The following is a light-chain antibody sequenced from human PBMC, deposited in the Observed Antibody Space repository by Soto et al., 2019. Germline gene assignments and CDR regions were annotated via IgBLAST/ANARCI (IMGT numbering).Light chain of an antibody. CDR2: RNN. CDR1: SSNIGTNF. Sequence: QPVLTQPPSASGTPGQRVTISCSGGSSNIGTNFVSWYQLLPGTAPKLLIFRNNQRPSGVPDRFSGSRSGTSAPLAISGLRSEDEAHYFCAAWDDNLSALVFGGGTKLTVL. J-gene: IGLJ2*01. V-gene: IGLV1-47*01. CDR3: AAWDDNLSALV.